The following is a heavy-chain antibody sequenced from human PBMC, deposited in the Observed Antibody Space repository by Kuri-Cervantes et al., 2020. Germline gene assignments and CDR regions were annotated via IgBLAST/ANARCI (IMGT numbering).Heavy chain of an antibody. J-gene: IGHJ6*03. CDR2: INHSGST. CDR3: AKDQFPAAGHYYMDV. CDR1: GGSFSGYY. Sequence: GSLRLSCAVYGGSFSGYYWSWIRQPPGKGLEWIGEINHSGSTNYNPSLKSRVTISVDTSKNQFSLKLSSVTAADTAVYYCAKDQFPAAGHYYMDVWGKGTTVTVSS. V-gene: IGHV4-34*01. D-gene: IGHD6-13*01.